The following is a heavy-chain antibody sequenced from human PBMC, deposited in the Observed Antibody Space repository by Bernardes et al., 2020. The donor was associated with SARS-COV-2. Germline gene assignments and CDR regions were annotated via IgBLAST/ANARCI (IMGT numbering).Heavy chain of an antibody. CDR1: GGSVFSGTFY. V-gene: IGHV4-61*01. Sequence: SETLSLTCTVSGGSVFSGTFYWHWIRQPPGKGLEWIGWISYAGSTNYNPSLKSRVTISVETSQHQFSLKLNFVTAADTAVYYCARDGGITMIVVVIPGYFDYWGQGTLVTVSS. CDR3: ARDGGITMIVVVIPGYFDY. CDR2: ISYAGST. J-gene: IGHJ4*02. D-gene: IGHD3-22*01.